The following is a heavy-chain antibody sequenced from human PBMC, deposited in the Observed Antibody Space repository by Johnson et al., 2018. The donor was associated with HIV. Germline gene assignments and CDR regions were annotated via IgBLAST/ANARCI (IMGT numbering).Heavy chain of an antibody. Sequence: QVQLVESGGGLVKPGGSLRLSCVVSGFTLSDYYMSWIRQAPGKGLEWVSYISSSGSVIYYADSVKGRFTISRDNAKNSLNVQMNSLRAEDTAVYFCAGGIITGTTGAFDIWGQGTMVTVSS. J-gene: IGHJ3*02. CDR2: ISSSGSVI. D-gene: IGHD1-7*01. V-gene: IGHV3-11*04. CDR1: GFTLSDYY. CDR3: AGGIITGTTGAFDI.